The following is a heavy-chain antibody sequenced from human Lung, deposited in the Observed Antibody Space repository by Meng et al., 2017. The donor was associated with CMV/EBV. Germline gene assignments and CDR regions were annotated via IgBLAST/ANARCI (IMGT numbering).Heavy chain of an antibody. Sequence: QVQLVESGXGVVQPGXYVRLPCAASGFTFSSYAMHWVRQAPGKGLEWVAVISYDGSNKYYADSVKGRFTISRDNSKNTLYLQMNSLRAEDTAVYYCARDAGGGECFDNWDQGNLVTVSS. V-gene: IGHV3-30-3*01. CDR2: ISYDGSNK. CDR3: ARDAGGGECFDN. CDR1: GFTFSSYA. D-gene: IGHD2-21*01. J-gene: IGHJ4*02.